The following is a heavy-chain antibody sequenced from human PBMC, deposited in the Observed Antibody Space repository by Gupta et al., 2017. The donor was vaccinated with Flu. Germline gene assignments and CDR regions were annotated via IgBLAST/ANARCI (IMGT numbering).Heavy chain of an antibody. CDR3: ARDQIAALYPYSYSTMDA. D-gene: IGHD6-13*01. CDR2: FSTSGSPI. Sequence: QVQLVESGGGLVKPGGSLRLSCAASGMKFSDYYMTWIRQAPGKGLVWVSYFSTSGSPIYEATSVKGRSTIPRDKAKRSLYLQMGGLRAENTAGNYLARDQIAALYPYSYSTMDAWAKGPRSPSP. V-gene: IGHV3-11*01. J-gene: IGHJ6*03. CDR1: GMKFSDYY.